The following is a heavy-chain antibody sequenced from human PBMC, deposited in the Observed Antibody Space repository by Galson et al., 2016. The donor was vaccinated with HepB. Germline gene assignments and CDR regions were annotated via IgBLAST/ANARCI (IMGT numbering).Heavy chain of an antibody. CDR2: IYRGGRP. Sequence: ETLSLTCAVSGGPISSSNWWTWVLQPPGKGLAWLGEIYRGGRPSYNSPLKSRVRISVDTSNNQFSLNLNSMTTADTAAYYCARGVVVGSSGWLGNYDYWGQGILVTVSS. CDR1: GGPISSSNW. J-gene: IGHJ4*02. CDR3: ARGVVVGSSGWLGNYDY. V-gene: IGHV4-4*02. D-gene: IGHD6-19*01.